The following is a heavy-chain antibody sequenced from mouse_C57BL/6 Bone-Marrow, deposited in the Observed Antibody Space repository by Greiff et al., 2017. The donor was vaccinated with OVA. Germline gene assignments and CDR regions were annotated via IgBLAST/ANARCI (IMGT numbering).Heavy chain of an antibody. CDR3: ARPLRLLYYYAMDY. CDR2: IYPGDGDT. J-gene: IGHJ4*01. D-gene: IGHD3-2*02. V-gene: IGHV1-82*01. CDR1: GYAFSSSW. Sequence: VQLKESGPELVKPGASVKISCKASGYAFSSSWMNWVKQRPGKGLEWIGRIYPGDGDTNYNGKFKGKATLTADKSSSPAYMQLSSLTSEDSAVYFCARPLRLLYYYAMDYWGQGTSVTVSS.